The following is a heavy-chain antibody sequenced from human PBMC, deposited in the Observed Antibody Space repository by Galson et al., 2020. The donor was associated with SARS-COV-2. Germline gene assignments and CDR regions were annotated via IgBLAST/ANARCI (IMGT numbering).Heavy chain of an antibody. CDR2: ISYDGSNK. D-gene: IGHD3-22*01. CDR1: GFTFTRYA. Sequence: GGSLRLSCAASGFTFTRYALHWVRQAPGKGLQWVAVISYDGSNKHYADSVKGRFTISRDNSQNTLYLQMNSLRAEDTAVYFCARDYYDSSGYGDGMDVWGQGTTVTVYS. CDR3: ARDYYDSSGYGDGMDV. V-gene: IGHV3-30*04. J-gene: IGHJ6*02.